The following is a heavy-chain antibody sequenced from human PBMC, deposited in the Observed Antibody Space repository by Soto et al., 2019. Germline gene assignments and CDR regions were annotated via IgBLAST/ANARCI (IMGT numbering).Heavy chain of an antibody. D-gene: IGHD2-2*01. CDR2: INAGNGNT. Sequence: ASVKVSCKASGYTFTSYAMHWVRQAPGQRLEWMGWINAGNGNTKYSQKFQGRVTITRDTSASTAYMELSSLRSEDTAVYYCASREPSIVVVPAASYYYYGMDVWGQGTKVTVSS. J-gene: IGHJ6*02. CDR1: GYTFTSYA. V-gene: IGHV1-3*01. CDR3: ASREPSIVVVPAASYYYYGMDV.